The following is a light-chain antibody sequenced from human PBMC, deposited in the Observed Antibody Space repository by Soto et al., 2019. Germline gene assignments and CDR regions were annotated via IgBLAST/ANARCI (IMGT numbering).Light chain of an antibody. CDR2: DVS. CDR3: SSYTSSSSGEV. CDR1: RSEVGGYNY. V-gene: IGLV2-14*01. Sequence: QPVLTQPASVSGSPGPSISIFCTGTRSEVGGYNYVSWYQQHPGKAPKLMIYDVSNRPSGVSNRFSGSKSGNTASLTISGLQAEDEADYYCSSYTSSSSGEVFGTGTKVTVL. J-gene: IGLJ1*01.